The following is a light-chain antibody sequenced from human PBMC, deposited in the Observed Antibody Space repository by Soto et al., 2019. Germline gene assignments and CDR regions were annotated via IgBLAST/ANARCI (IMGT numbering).Light chain of an antibody. J-gene: IGLJ1*01. V-gene: IGLV2-23*02. CDR2: EVS. CDR3: CSYAGSSTYV. Sequence: QSPLTQPASLSASPGQSITLSCTGTSSDVASYNLVSWYQQHPGKAPKLMIYEVSKRPSGVSNRFSGSKSGNTASLTISGLQAEDEADYYCCSYAGSSTYVFGTGNTVTGL. CDR1: SSDVASYNL.